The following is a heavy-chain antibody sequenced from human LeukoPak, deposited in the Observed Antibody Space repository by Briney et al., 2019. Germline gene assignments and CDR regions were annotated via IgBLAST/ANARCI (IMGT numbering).Heavy chain of an antibody. CDR1: GLTFSSYA. CDR3: AKESFDVGGIEWAFDF. Sequence: GGSLRLSCAASGLTFSSYAMSWVRQAPGKGLEWVSAISGSGGSTYYADSVKGRFTISRDNSKNTLYLQMNSLRAEDTAVYFCAKESFDVGGIEWAFDFWGQGTLVTVSS. J-gene: IGHJ3*01. V-gene: IGHV3-23*01. D-gene: IGHD3-3*01. CDR2: ISGSGGST.